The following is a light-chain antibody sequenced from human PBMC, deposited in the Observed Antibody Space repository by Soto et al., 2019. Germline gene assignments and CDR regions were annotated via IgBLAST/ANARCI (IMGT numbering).Light chain of an antibody. CDR3: QQRSNWPLT. Sequence: EIVLTQSPATLSLSPGERATLSCRASQSVSSYLAWYQQKPGQAPRLLIYDASNRATGIPARFSGSGSGTDLTLTISSLEPEEFAVYYCQQRSNWPLTFGGGTKVEIK. J-gene: IGKJ4*01. CDR2: DAS. V-gene: IGKV3-11*01. CDR1: QSVSSY.